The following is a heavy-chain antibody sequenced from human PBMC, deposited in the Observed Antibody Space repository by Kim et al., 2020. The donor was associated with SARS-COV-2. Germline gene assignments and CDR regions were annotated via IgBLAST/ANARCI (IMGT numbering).Heavy chain of an antibody. CDR2: TYYRSKWYN. V-gene: IGHV6-1*01. Sequence: SQTLSLTCAISGDSVSSNSAAWNWIRQSPSRGLEWLGRTYYRSKWYNDYAVSVKSRITINPDTSKNQFSLQLNSVTPEDTAVYYCARDGYSSGWYLRTFDYWGQGTLVTVSS. CDR1: GDSVSSNSAA. CDR3: ARDGYSSGWYLRTFDY. D-gene: IGHD6-19*01. J-gene: IGHJ4*02.